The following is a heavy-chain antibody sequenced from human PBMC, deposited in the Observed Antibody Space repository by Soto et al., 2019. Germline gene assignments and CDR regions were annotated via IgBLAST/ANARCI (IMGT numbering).Heavy chain of an antibody. V-gene: IGHV4-61*01. CDR3: ARGATVTQYEY. D-gene: IGHD4-17*01. Sequence: SETLSLTCTVSGVSFSSGRFYWAWIRQPPGKGLEWIGFGSYSGTTNYKPSLKSRVTISVDTSRSQISLKVSSLTAADTAVYYCARGATVTQYEYWGQGTLVNVSS. CDR2: GSYSGTT. CDR1: GVSFSSGRFY. J-gene: IGHJ4*02.